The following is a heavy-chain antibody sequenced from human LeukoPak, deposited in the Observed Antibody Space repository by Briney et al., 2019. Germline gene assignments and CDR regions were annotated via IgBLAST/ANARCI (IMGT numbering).Heavy chain of an antibody. Sequence: PGGSLRLSCAASEISFSGYWMHWVRQGPGKGLVWVSRIHSDGSRTNYADSVKGRFTISRDNAKNMLYLQMNSLRAEDTAVYYCARDYGYWGQGTLVTVSS. D-gene: IGHD3-16*01. CDR2: IHSDGSRT. CDR3: ARDYGY. J-gene: IGHJ4*02. CDR1: EISFSGYW. V-gene: IGHV3-74*01.